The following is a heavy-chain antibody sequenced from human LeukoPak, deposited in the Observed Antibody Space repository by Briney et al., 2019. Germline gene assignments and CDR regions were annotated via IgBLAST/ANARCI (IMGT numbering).Heavy chain of an antibody. CDR3: ARGKQQLVNWFDP. CDR1: GYTFNGYY. CDR2: INPNSGGT. J-gene: IGHJ5*02. Sequence: ASVKVSCKASGYTFNGYYIHWVRQAPGQGLEWMGWINPNSGGTNYAQKFQGRVTMTRDTSISTAYMELSRLRSDDTAVYYCARGKQQLVNWFDPWGQGTLVTVSS. D-gene: IGHD6-13*01. V-gene: IGHV1-2*02.